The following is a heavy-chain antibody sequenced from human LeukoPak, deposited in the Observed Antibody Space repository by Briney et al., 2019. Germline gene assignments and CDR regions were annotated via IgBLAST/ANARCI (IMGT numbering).Heavy chain of an antibody. D-gene: IGHD6-19*01. Sequence: PGGSLRLSCAASGFTFSSHSMIWVRQAPGKGLEWVSYISSSSTTIYYADSGKGRFTISRDNAKNSLYLQMNSLRAEDTAVYYCARGNSGGDYWGQGTLVTVSS. CDR2: ISSSSTTI. CDR3: ARGNSGGDY. V-gene: IGHV3-48*01. CDR1: GFTFSSHS. J-gene: IGHJ4*02.